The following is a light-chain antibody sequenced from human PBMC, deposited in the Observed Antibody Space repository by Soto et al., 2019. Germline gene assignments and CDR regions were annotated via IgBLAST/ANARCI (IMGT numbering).Light chain of an antibody. J-gene: IGKJ1*01. V-gene: IGKV3-15*01. CDR1: QSVSSSY. Sequence: EIVLTQSPGTLSLSPGGRATLSCRASQSVSSSYLAWYQQKPGQAPRLLIYGASTRATGIPARFSGSGSGTEFNLTISSLQSEDFAIYYCRHYNNWPPETFGQGTKVDIK. CDR2: GAS. CDR3: RHYNNWPPET.